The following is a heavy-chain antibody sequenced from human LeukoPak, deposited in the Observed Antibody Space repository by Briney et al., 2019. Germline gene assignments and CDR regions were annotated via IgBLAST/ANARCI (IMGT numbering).Heavy chain of an antibody. J-gene: IGHJ4*02. CDR3: TIGSFN. V-gene: IGHV3-15*01. CDR1: GFTFSSAW. CDR2: FKSKTDGRTT. D-gene: IGHD3-16*02. Sequence: GGSLRLSCAASGFTFSSAWMSWVRQAPGKGLEWVGRFKSKTDGRTTDYAAPVRCRFTISKDNSKNMLYLQMNNLKTEDTAVYYCTIGSFNWGQGTLVTVS.